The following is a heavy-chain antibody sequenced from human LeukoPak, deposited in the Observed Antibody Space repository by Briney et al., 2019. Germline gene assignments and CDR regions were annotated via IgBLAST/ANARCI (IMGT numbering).Heavy chain of an antibody. CDR1: GFTFSSYS. CDR3: ARDLSSKLDY. J-gene: IGHJ4*02. V-gene: IGHV3-21*01. CDR2: ISSSSGYI. Sequence: GGSLRLSCAASGFTFSSYSMNWVRQAPGKGLEWVSSISSSSGYIYYADSVKGRFTISRDNAKNSLYLQMNSLRAEDTAVYYCARDLSSKLDYWGQGTLVTVSS. D-gene: IGHD6-13*01.